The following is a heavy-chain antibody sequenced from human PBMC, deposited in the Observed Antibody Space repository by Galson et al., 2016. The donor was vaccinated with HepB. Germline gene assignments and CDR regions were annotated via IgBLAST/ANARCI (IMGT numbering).Heavy chain of an antibody. J-gene: IGHJ4*02. V-gene: IGHV1-69*13. CDR1: GGTFSNCA. CDR2: INPILGTA. D-gene: IGHD3-3*01. CDR3: GRDRGAWGGYYRPDY. Sequence: SVKVSCKASGGTFSNCAITWVRQAPGQGLEWMGGINPILGTANYAQRFQDRVTITADDSTDTAYMELSSLRSEDTAVYYCGRDRGAWGGYYRPDYWGQGTLVTVSS.